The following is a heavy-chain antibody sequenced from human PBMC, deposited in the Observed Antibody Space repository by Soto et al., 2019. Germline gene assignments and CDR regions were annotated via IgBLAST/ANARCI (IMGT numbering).Heavy chain of an antibody. V-gene: IGHV2-5*02. J-gene: IGHJ4*02. CDR1: GFSLTSTAVG. CDR3: AHGSGWLSDY. Sequence: QITLKESGPPLVKPTQTLTLTCTFSGFSLTSTAVGVNWIRQPPGKALEWLALIYWDDNNQYNPSLKSRLTVTKDTSKNQVVLTMTNMDPADTATYYCAHGSGWLSDYWGQGTLVTVSS. CDR2: IYWDDNN. D-gene: IGHD6-19*01.